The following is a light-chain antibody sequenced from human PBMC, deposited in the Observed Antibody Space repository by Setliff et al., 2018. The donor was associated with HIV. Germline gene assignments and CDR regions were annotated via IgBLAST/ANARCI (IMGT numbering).Light chain of an antibody. J-gene: IGLJ1*01. CDR1: SSDVGGYNY. V-gene: IGLV2-14*01. Sequence: QSALTQPASVSGSPGQSITISCTGTSSDVGGYNYVSWYQQHPGKAPKLMIYDVSKRPSGVSNRFSGSKSGNTASLAISGLQAKDEANYYCSSYTSSSTIYVFGTGTKVTVL. CDR3: SSYTSSSTIYV. CDR2: DVS.